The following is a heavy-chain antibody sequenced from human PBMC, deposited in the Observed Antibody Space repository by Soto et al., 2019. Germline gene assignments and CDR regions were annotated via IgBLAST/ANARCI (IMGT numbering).Heavy chain of an antibody. CDR3: ARAACSSTSCYNYYAYGMDV. CDR2: IHAGNGNT. V-gene: IGHV1-3*01. Sequence: QVQLVQSGPEMKKPGASVKLSCKASGYTFTTYSMHWVRQAPGQRLKWMGWIHAGNGNTEHSQKFQGRVTITRDTSASTAYLELGSLRSEDTAVYYCARAACSSTSCYNYYAYGMDVWGQGTAVTVS. J-gene: IGHJ6*02. CDR1: GYTFTTYS. D-gene: IGHD2-2*01.